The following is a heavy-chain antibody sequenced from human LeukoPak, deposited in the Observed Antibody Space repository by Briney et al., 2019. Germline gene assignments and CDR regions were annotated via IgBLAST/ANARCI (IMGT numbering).Heavy chain of an antibody. J-gene: IGHJ5*02. D-gene: IGHD4-17*01. CDR3: ARDLYYGDYVDWFDP. Sequence: SETLSLTCTVSGGSISSYYWSWIRQPPGKGLEWIGYIYYSGSTNYNPSLKSRVTISVDTSKNQFSLKLSSVTAADTAVYYCARDLYYGDYVDWFDPWGQGTLVTVSS. V-gene: IGHV4-59*01. CDR2: IYYSGST. CDR1: GGSISSYY.